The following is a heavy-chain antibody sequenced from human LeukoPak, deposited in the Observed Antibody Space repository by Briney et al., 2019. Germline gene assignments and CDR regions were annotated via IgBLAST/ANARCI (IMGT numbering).Heavy chain of an antibody. V-gene: IGHV4-39*07. D-gene: IGHD1-26*01. CDR3: ARGGGVGATTYAFDI. Sequence: SETLSLTCTVSGGSISSSRHYWGWIRQSPEKGLELIAHIYYTGITYFNPSLKSRVTISVDTSKNQFSLKLSSVTAADTAVYYCARGGGVGATTYAFDIWGQGTMVTVSS. CDR2: IYYTGIT. CDR1: GGSISSSRHY. J-gene: IGHJ3*02.